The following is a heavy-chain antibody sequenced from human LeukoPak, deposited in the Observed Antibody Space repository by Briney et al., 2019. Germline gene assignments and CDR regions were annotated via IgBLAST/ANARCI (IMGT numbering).Heavy chain of an antibody. CDR1: GGSISSYY. V-gene: IGHV4-4*07. Sequence: SETLSLTCTVSGGSISSYYWTWIRQPAGKGLEWIGRISSSGSANYNPSLKSRVTMSVDTSKNQFSLNLNSVTAADTAVYYCAREGRSSWSGYWGQGTLVTVSS. J-gene: IGHJ4*02. CDR2: ISSSGSA. D-gene: IGHD6-13*01. CDR3: AREGRSSWSGY.